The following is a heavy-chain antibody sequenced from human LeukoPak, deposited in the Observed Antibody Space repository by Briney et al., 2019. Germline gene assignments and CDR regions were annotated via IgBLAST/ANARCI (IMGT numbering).Heavy chain of an antibody. CDR1: GDSISSHY. CDR3: AMTNTSGLSYP. D-gene: IGHD6-19*01. Sequence: SETLSPTCTVSGDSISSHYWSWIRQSPGKGLEWIGYIYYSGITDYNASFKSRVTISIGTSKNQFSLKLSSVTAADTAVYYCAMTNTSGLSYPWGQGTLVTVSS. CDR2: IYYSGIT. V-gene: IGHV4-59*11. J-gene: IGHJ5*02.